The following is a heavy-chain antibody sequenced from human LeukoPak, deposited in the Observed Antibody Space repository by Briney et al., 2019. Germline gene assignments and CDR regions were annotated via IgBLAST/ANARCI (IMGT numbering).Heavy chain of an antibody. Sequence: GGSLRLSCAASGFTFSDHYMDWVRQAPGKGLEWVGRTRNKANSYTTEYAASVKGRFTISRDDSKNSLYLQMNSLKTEDTAVYYCARAGDSSGWYYSDYWGQGTLVTVSS. J-gene: IGHJ4*02. CDR3: ARAGDSSGWYYSDY. CDR2: TRNKANSYTT. V-gene: IGHV3-72*01. CDR1: GFTFSDHY. D-gene: IGHD6-19*01.